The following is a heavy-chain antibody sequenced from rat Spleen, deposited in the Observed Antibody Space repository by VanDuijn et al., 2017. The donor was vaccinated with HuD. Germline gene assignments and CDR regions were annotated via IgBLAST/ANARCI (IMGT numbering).Heavy chain of an antibody. J-gene: IGHJ2*01. CDR2: ITNAAGST. V-gene: IGHV5-31*01. Sequence: EVQLVESGGGLVQPGKSLKISYVASGFTFNKYWMTWIRQAPGKGLEWVASITNAAGSTYYPDSVQGRFTISRDNAKSTLYLQMNSLRSEDTATYYCTGPFDYWGQGVMVTVSS. CDR1: GFTFNKYW. CDR3: TGPFDY.